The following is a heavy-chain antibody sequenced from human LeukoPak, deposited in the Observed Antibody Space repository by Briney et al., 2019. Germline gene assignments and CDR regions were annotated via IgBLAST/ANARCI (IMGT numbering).Heavy chain of an antibody. Sequence: GGSLRLSCAASGFTFSNYWMTWVRQAPGKGLEWVANINRDGSERYYVDSVKGRFTISRDDAKSSLYLQMNSLRAEDTAVYYCGRDLGGRSGYWGQGTLVTVSS. CDR1: GFTFSNYW. D-gene: IGHD1-26*01. CDR2: INRDGSER. V-gene: IGHV3-7*03. CDR3: GRDLGGRSGY. J-gene: IGHJ4*02.